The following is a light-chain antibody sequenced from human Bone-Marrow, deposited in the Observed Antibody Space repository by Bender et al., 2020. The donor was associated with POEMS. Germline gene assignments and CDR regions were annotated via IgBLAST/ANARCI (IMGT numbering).Light chain of an antibody. V-gene: IGLV2-14*03. CDR1: SSDIGTYSY. CDR2: NVD. Sequence: QSALTQPASVSGSPGQSITISCTGTSSDIGTYSYVSWYQNHPGKAPKLMMYNVDNRPSGVSSRFSGSKSGNTASLTISGLQAEDEADYYCNSFTSTSAVFGGGTKLTVL. J-gene: IGLJ2*01. CDR3: NSFTSTSAV.